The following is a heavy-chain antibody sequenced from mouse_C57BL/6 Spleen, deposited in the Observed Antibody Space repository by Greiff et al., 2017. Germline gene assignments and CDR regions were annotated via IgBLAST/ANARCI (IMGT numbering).Heavy chain of an antibody. CDR3: ARKGLLRFAY. Sequence: VKLMEPGAELVKPGASVKMSCKASGYTFTSYWITWVKQRPGQGLEWIGDIYPGSGSNNYNEKFKSKATLTVDTSSSTAYMQLSSLSSEDSAVYCGARKGLLRFAYWGQGTLVTVSA. CDR1: GYTFTSYW. V-gene: IGHV1-55*01. CDR2: IYPGSGSN. D-gene: IGHD2-3*01. J-gene: IGHJ3*01.